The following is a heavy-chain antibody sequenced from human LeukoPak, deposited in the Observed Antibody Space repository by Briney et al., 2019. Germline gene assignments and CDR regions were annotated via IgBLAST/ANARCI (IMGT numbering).Heavy chain of an antibody. J-gene: IGHJ4*02. CDR2: IYYSGST. D-gene: IGHD2-15*01. Sequence: ASETLSLTCTVSGGSISSSSYYWGWIRQPPGQGLEWIGSIYYSGSTYYNPSLKSRVTISVDTSKNQFSLKLSSVTAADTAVYYCARHMWYGKPPFDYWGQGTLVTVSS. CDR1: GGSISSSSYY. V-gene: IGHV4-39*01. CDR3: ARHMWYGKPPFDY.